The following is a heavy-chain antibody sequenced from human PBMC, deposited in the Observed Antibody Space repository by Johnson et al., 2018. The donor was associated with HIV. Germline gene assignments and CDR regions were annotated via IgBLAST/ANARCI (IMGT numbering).Heavy chain of an antibody. CDR2: IKQDGSEK. J-gene: IGHJ3*02. V-gene: IGHV3-7*02. CDR1: GFTFSNSW. Sequence: VQLVESGGGLVQPGGSLRLSCAASGFTFSNSWMSWVRQAPGKGLQWVATIKQDGSEKYYVDSVKGRFTVSRDNAKNTLYLQMNSLRAEDTAVYYCAKSLPGYDAFDIWGQGTMVTVSS. D-gene: IGHD5-12*01. CDR3: AKSLPGYDAFDI.